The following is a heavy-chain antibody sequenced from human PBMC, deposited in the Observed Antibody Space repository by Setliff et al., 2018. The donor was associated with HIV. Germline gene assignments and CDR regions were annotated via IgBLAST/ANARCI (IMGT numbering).Heavy chain of an antibody. V-gene: IGHV4-59*11. CDR3: ARDFKRYNSPCRFDP. CDR2: IYHSGTT. J-gene: IGHJ5*02. Sequence: SETLSLTCTVSGGSISSHCWSWIRQSPGKGLEWIGSIYHSGTTYYNPSLRSRVTISVDKSQNQFSLKLSSVTAADTAVYYCARDFKRYNSPCRFDPWGQGTLVTVSS. CDR1: GGSISSHC. D-gene: IGHD6-13*01.